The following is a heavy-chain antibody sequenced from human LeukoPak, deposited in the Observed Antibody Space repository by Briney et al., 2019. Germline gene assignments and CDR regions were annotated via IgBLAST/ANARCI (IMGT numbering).Heavy chain of an antibody. CDR3: ARQLRGEAVAGHLQPFDY. Sequence: PSETLSLTCTVSGGSISSYYWNWLRQPPGKGLEWIGYIYYSGSTNYNPSLKSRVTISVDTSKNQFSLKLSSVTAADTALYFCARQLRGEAVAGHLQPFDYWGQGTLVTVSS. D-gene: IGHD6-19*01. V-gene: IGHV4-59*08. J-gene: IGHJ4*02. CDR2: IYYSGST. CDR1: GGSISSYY.